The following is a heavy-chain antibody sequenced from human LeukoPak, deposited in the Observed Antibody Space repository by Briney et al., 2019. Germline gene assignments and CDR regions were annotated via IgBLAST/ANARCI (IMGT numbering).Heavy chain of an antibody. D-gene: IGHD6-13*01. V-gene: IGHV1-2*02. J-gene: IGHJ5*02. CDR1: GYTFTGYY. Sequence: GASVKVSCTASGYTFTGYYMHWVRQAPGQGLEWMGWINPNSGGTNYAQKFQGRVTVTRDTSISTAYMELSRLRSDDTAVYYCARTREYSSTWFFPPFDPWGQGTLVTVSS. CDR2: INPNSGGT. CDR3: ARTREYSSTWFFPPFDP.